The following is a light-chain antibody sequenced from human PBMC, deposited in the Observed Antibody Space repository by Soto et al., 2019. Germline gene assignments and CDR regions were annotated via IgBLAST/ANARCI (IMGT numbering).Light chain of an antibody. CDR3: TSYTRSDTYV. Sequence: QSALTQPVSVSGSPGQSITISCTGTSSDVGAYNYVSWYQQHPGKAPTLMIFDVSDRPSGVSNRFSGSKSGNTASLTISGLQAEDEADYYCTSYTRSDTYVFGSGTKVTVL. CDR1: SSDVGAYNY. V-gene: IGLV2-14*03. CDR2: DVS. J-gene: IGLJ1*01.